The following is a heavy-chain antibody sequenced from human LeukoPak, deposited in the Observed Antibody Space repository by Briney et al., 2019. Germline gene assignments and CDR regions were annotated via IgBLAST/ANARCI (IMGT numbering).Heavy chain of an antibody. CDR3: ARTHCSSTSCYSGEEGYGMDV. J-gene: IGHJ6*02. CDR2: ISSSGSTI. V-gene: IGHV3-11*01. Sequence: GGSLRLSCAASGFTFSDYYMSWLRQAPGKGLEWVSYISSSGSTIYYADSVKGRFTISRDNAKNSLYLQMNSLRAEDTAVYYCARTHCSSTSCYSGEEGYGMDVWGQGTTVTVSS. CDR1: GFTFSDYY. D-gene: IGHD2-2*01.